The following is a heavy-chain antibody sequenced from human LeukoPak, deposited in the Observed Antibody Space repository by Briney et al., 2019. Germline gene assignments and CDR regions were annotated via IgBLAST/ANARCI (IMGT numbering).Heavy chain of an antibody. V-gene: IGHV1-69*06. Sequence: GASVKVSCKASGDTFSRFAISWVRLGPGQGLEWMGGIIPMFGAPNYAQHLQDRVTITADSSTSTAYLELSSLRSEDTAVYYCATARDHDTSGYFYYWGQGTLVTVSS. CDR1: GDTFSRFA. J-gene: IGHJ4*02. CDR3: ATARDHDTSGYFYY. D-gene: IGHD3-22*01. CDR2: IIPMFGAP.